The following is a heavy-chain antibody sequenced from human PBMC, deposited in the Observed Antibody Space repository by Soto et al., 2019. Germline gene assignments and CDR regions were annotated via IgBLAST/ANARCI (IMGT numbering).Heavy chain of an antibody. J-gene: IGHJ6*02. V-gene: IGHV1-46*01. CDR2: INPSGGST. Sequence: GASLKVSCKASGYTFTSYYMHWVRQAPGQGLEWMGIINPSGGSTSYAQKFQGRVTMTRDTSTSTVYMELSSLRSEDTAVYYCARVQGGSSWYFFHKYYYYYGMDVWGQGTTVTAP. CDR1: GYTFTSYY. CDR3: ARVQGGSSWYFFHKYYYYYGMDV. D-gene: IGHD6-13*01.